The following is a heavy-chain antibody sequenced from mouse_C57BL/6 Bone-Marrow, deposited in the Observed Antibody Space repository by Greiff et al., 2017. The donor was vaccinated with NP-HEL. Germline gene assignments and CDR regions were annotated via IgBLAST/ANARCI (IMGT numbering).Heavy chain of an antibody. Sequence: QVQLKQPGAELVRPGSSVKLSCKASGYTFTSYWMHWVKQRPIQGLEWIGNIDPSDSETHYNQKFKDKATLTVDKSSSTAYMQLSSLTSEDSAVYYCARVLTGTGWYFDVWGTGTTVTVSS. V-gene: IGHV1-52*01. D-gene: IGHD4-1*01. CDR3: ARVLTGTGWYFDV. CDR1: GYTFTSYW. J-gene: IGHJ1*03. CDR2: IDPSDSET.